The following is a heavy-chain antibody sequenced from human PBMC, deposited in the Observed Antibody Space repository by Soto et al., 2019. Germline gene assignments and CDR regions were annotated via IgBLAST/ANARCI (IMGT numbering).Heavy chain of an antibody. J-gene: IGHJ5*02. CDR3: ARDVGYYYESSGYNWFDP. CDR2: IYYSGTT. CDR1: GGSISSGNYY. Sequence: TLSLTCTVSGGSISSGNYYWSWIRQPPGKGLEWIGYIYYSGTTYYNPSLKSRVTMSVDTSKNQFSLKLSSVTAADTAVYYCARDVGYYYESSGYNWFDPWGQGTLVTVSS. D-gene: IGHD3-22*01. V-gene: IGHV4-30-4*01.